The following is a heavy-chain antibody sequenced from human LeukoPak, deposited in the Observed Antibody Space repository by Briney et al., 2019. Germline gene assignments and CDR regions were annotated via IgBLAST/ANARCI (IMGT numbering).Heavy chain of an antibody. CDR1: GFDFNDYD. D-gene: IGHD1-1*01. J-gene: IGHJ5*02. CDR3: ARETTGTDL. CDR2: ISFDGSNR. V-gene: IGHV3-30-3*01. Sequence: PGGSLRLSCVASGFDFNDYDFHWVRQAPGKGLEWLTIISFDGSNRYYAKSVKGRFTISRDNAKNSLYLQMNSLRAEDTAVYYCARETTGTDLWGQGTLVAVSS.